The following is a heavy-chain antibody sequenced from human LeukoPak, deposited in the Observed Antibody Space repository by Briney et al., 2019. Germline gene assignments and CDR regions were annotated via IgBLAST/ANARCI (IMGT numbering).Heavy chain of an antibody. CDR3: ARVVLGFDAFDI. Sequence: SETLSLTCTVSGGSISSYYWSWTRQPAGKGLECIGRIYTSGSTNYNPSLKSRVTMSVDTSKNQFSLKLSSVTAADTAVYYCARVVLGFDAFDIWGQGTMVTVSS. CDR1: GGSISSYY. J-gene: IGHJ3*02. V-gene: IGHV4-4*07. CDR2: IYTSGST. D-gene: IGHD2-8*02.